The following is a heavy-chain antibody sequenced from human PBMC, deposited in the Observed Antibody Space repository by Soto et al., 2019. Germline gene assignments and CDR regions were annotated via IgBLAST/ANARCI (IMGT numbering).Heavy chain of an antibody. Sequence: PGGSLRISCEASGFIFSSHGMHWVRQAPGKGLEWVAVIWYDGSNKYYADSVKGRFTISRDNSKNTLYLQMNSLRAEDTAVYYCARVPTPYYSYGMDVWGQGTTVTVSS. V-gene: IGHV3-33*01. CDR3: ARVPTPYYSYGMDV. CDR1: GFIFSSHG. J-gene: IGHJ6*02. CDR2: IWYDGSNK.